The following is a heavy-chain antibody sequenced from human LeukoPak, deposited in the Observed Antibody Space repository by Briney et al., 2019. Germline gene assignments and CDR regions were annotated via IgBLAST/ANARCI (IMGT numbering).Heavy chain of an antibody. CDR3: ARDYSSGWYYFDY. V-gene: IGHV4-38-2*02. CDR2: IYHSGST. D-gene: IGHD6-19*01. Sequence: PSETLSLTCTVSGYSISSGYYWGWIRQPPGKGLEWIGSIYHSGSTYYNPSLKSRVTISVDTSKNQFSLKLSSVTAADTAVYYCARDYSSGWYYFDYWGQGTLVTVSS. J-gene: IGHJ4*02. CDR1: GYSISSGYY.